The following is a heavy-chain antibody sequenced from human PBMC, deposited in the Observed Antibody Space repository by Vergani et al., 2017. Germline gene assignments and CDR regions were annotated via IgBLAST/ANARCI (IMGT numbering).Heavy chain of an antibody. J-gene: IGHJ4*02. CDR1: GFTFSSYA. CDR3: ANTEIAVAGTGGFDY. CDR2: ISGSGGST. V-gene: IGHV3-23*01. D-gene: IGHD6-19*01. Sequence: EVQLLESGGGLVQPGGSMRLSCAASGFTFSSYAMSWVRQAPGKGLEWVSAISGSGGSTYYADSVKGRFTISRDNSKNTLYLQMNSLRAEDTAVYYCANTEIAVAGTGGFDYWGQGTLVTVSS.